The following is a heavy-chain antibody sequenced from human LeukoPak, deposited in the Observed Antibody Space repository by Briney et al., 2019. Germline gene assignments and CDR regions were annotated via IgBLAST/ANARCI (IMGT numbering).Heavy chain of an antibody. CDR1: GGSISSGDYY. D-gene: IGHD3-10*01. J-gene: IGHJ3*02. Sequence: SQTLSLTCTVSGGSISSGDYYWSWVRQPPGKGLEWIGYIYYSGSTYYNPSLKSRVTISVDTSKNQFSLKLSSVTAADTAVYYCVLRITILRDAFDIWGQGTMVTVSS. V-gene: IGHV4-30-4*01. CDR3: VLRITILRDAFDI. CDR2: IYYSGST.